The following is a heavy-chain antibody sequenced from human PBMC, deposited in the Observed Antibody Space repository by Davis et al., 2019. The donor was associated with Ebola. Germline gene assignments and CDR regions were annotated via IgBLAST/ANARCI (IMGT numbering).Heavy chain of an antibody. CDR1: GFTFSDYY. CDR3: ARSASASFDI. D-gene: IGHD2-2*01. J-gene: IGHJ3*02. V-gene: IGHV3-11*04. CDR2: ISSSGSTI. Sequence: GESLKISCAASGFTFSDYYMSWIRQAPGKGLEWVSYISSSGSTIYYADSVKGRFTISRDNAKNSLYLQMNSLRAEDTAVYYCARSASASFDIWGTGTMVTVSS.